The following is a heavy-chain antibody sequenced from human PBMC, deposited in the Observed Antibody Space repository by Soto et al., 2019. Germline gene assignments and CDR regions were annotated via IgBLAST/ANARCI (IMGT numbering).Heavy chain of an antibody. D-gene: IGHD5-18*01. CDR3: VRVGYGYSLGYYYGMDV. CDR1: GGTFSSYA. Sequence: QVQLVQSGAEVKKPGSSVKVSCKASGGTFSSYAISWVRQAPGQGLEWMGGIIPIFGTANYAQKFQGRVTITADKSTSTAYMELSSLRSEDTAVYYCVRVGYGYSLGYYYGMDVWGQGTTVTVSS. CDR2: IIPIFGTA. J-gene: IGHJ6*02. V-gene: IGHV1-69*06.